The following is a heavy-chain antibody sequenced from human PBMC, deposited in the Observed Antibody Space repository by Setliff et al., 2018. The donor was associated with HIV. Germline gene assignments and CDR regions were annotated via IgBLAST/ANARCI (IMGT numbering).Heavy chain of an antibody. CDR2: INPGSGNT. V-gene: IGHV1-3*01. CDR3: ARVYCSGGACYSLNS. J-gene: IGHJ4*02. CDR1: GYTFSTYS. D-gene: IGHD2-15*01. Sequence: VKVSCKASGYTFSTYSIHWVRQAPGQRLEWMGWINPGSGNTQYSQKLQGRITITRDSSASTVYLELSSLRFEDTAVYYCARVYCSGGACYSLNSWGQGALVTVS.